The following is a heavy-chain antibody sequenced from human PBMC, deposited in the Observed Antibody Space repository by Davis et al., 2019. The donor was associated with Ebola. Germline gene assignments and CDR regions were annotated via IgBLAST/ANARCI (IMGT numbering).Heavy chain of an antibody. D-gene: IGHD6-13*01. CDR2: INHSGST. CDR3: ERGSRGPSWGYSRNWFDP. V-gene: IGHV4-34*01. J-gene: IGHJ5*02. Sequence: MPSETLSLTGAVYGGSFSGYYWSWIRQPPGKGLEWIGEINHSGSTNYNPSLKSRGTLSVDTSKNQFSLKLSSVTAADTAVYYCERGSRGPSWGYSRNWFDPWGQGTLVTVSS. CDR1: GGSFSGYY.